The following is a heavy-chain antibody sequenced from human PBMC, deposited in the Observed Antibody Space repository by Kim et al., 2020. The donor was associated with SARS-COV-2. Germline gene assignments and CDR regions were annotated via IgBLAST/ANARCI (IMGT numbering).Heavy chain of an antibody. CDR2: ISWNSGSI. CDR3: AKGVADYYDSSGYPSDAFDI. J-gene: IGHJ3*02. V-gene: IGHV3-9*01. CDR1: GFTFDDYA. D-gene: IGHD3-22*01. Sequence: GGSLRLSCVASGFTFDDYAMHWVRQAPGKGLEWVSGISWNSGSIGYADSVKGRFTISRDNAKNSLYLQMNSLRAEDTALYYCAKGVADYYDSSGYPSDAFDIWGHGTMVTVSS.